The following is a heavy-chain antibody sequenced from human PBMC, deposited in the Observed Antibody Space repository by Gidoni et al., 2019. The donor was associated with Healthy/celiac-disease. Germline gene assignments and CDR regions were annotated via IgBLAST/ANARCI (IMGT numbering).Heavy chain of an antibody. J-gene: IGHJ1*01. CDR1: AFPFSSYG. CDR2: IWYDGSNK. D-gene: IGHD3-22*01. CDR3: ARGPYYYDSSEGSFQH. Sequence: QVQLVESGGGVVQPGRSLRLSCAASAFPFSSYGMHWVRQAPGKGLEWVAVIWYDGSNKYYADYVKGRFTISRDNSKNTLYLQMNSLRAEDTAVYYCARGPYYYDSSEGSFQHWGQGTLVTVSS. V-gene: IGHV3-33*01.